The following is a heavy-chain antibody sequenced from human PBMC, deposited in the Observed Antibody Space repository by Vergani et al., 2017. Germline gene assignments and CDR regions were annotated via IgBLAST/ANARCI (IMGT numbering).Heavy chain of an antibody. CDR3: ARDKGTYYGLWGRYYTYFQH. J-gene: IGHJ1*01. V-gene: IGHV1-18*04. D-gene: IGHD3-3*01. CDR2: ISAYNGNT. Sequence: QVQLVQSGAEVKKPGASVKVSCKASGYTFTSYGITWVRQAPGQGLEWMGWISAYNGNTNYAQKLPGRVTMTTDTSTSTAYIELRSLRADDTAGYYCARDKGTYYGLWGRYYTYFQHWGQGTLVTVSS. CDR1: GYTFTSYG.